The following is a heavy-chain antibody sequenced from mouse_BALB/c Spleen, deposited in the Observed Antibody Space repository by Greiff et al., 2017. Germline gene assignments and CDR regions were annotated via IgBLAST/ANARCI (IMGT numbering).Heavy chain of an antibody. CDR1: GYSFTGYY. V-gene: IGHV1S34*01. J-gene: IGHJ2*01. CDR3: ARGDDYDGYYLDY. D-gene: IGHD2-4*01. CDR2: ISWYNGST. Sequence: LVKTGASVKISCKASGYSFTGYYMHWVKQSHGKSLEWLGYISWYNGSTSYNQKFKGKATFTVDTSSSTAYMQFNSLTSEDSAVYYCARGDDYDGYYLDYWGQGTTLTVSS.